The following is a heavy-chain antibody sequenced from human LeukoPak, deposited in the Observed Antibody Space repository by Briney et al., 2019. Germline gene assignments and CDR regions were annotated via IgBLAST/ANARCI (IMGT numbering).Heavy chain of an antibody. CDR2: IIPIFGTA. J-gene: IGHJ4*02. Sequence: SVKVSCKASGGTFSSYAISWVRQAPGQGLEWMGGIIPIFGTANYAQKFQGRVTIIRDTSASTVYMELSCLRSEDTAVYYCARTRDGYNWSFHYWGQGTLVTVSS. CDR3: ARTRDGYNWSFHY. D-gene: IGHD5-24*01. V-gene: IGHV1-69*05. CDR1: GGTFSSYA.